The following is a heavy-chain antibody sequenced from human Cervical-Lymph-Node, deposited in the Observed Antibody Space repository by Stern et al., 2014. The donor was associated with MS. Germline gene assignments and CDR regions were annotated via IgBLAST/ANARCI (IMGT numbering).Heavy chain of an antibody. J-gene: IGHJ5*02. Sequence: QLQLHESGPGLVKPSQTLSLTCTVSGGSLSSGGYYWSWIPHHPVKGLEWVGYLYYSGSTYSIPSLNSRVTISVDTSKNQFSRKLSSVTAADTAVYYCARGHYDFWSGYSPGIWFDPWGQGTLVTVSS. CDR1: GGSLSSGGYY. CDR3: ARGHYDFWSGYSPGIWFDP. D-gene: IGHD3-3*01. CDR2: LYYSGST. V-gene: IGHV4-31*03.